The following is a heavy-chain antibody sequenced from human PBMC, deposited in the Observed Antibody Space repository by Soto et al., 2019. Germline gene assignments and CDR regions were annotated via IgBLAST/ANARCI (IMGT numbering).Heavy chain of an antibody. Sequence: EVQLLESGGGLVQPGGSLRLSCAASGFTFSSYAMNWVRQAPGKGLEWVSTFDNSDGRTYYSDSVKGRCTISRDNSKNTLFLQMNSLRPEDTAVYYCAKVRDTTMDMNFDYWGQGTLVTVSS. CDR1: GFTFSSYA. D-gene: IGHD5-18*01. J-gene: IGHJ4*02. CDR2: FDNSDGRT. CDR3: AKVRDTTMDMNFDY. V-gene: IGHV3-23*01.